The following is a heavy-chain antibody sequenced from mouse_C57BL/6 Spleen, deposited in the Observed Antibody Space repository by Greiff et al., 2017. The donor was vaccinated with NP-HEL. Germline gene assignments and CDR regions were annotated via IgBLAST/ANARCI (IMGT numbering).Heavy chain of an antibody. CDR3: ARANWDEAMDY. J-gene: IGHJ4*01. Sequence: EVQLVESGPGLVKPSQSLSLTCSVTGYSITSGYYWNWIRQFPGNKLEWMGYISYDGSNNYNPSLKNRISITRDTSKNQFFLKLNSVTTEDTATYYCARANWDEAMDYWGQGTSVTVSS. D-gene: IGHD4-1*01. CDR1: GYSITSGYY. CDR2: ISYDGSN. V-gene: IGHV3-6*01.